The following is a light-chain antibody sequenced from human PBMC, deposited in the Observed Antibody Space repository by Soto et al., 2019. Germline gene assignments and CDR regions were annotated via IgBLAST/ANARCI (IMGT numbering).Light chain of an antibody. V-gene: IGLV2-8*01. CDR3: SSYAGSNIPVV. CDR1: SSDVGGYNC. CDR2: EVS. Sequence: QSVLTQPPSASGSPGQSVTISCTGTSSDVGGYNCVSWYQQHPGKAPKLMIYEVSKRPSGVPDRFSGSKSGNTASLTVSGLQAEDEVDYYCSSYAGSNIPVVFGGGTKLTVL. J-gene: IGLJ2*01.